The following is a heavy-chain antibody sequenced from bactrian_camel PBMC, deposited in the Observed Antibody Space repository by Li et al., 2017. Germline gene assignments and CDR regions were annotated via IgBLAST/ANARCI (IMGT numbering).Heavy chain of an antibody. V-gene: IGHV3S1*01. J-gene: IGHJ6*01. CDR1: GVKISTYC. CDR2: IWTYDGRT. Sequence: HVQLVESGGGSVQAGGSLRLSCAVSGVKISTYCMGWFRQRPGKEREGVASIWTYDGRTSFADSVKGRFTVPRDNAKNTIFLRMNDLKPEDTAVYYCGAHYPGFDYSRECDLDFPYSGRGTQVTVS. D-gene: IGHD1*01. CDR3: GAHYPGFDYSRECDLDFPY.